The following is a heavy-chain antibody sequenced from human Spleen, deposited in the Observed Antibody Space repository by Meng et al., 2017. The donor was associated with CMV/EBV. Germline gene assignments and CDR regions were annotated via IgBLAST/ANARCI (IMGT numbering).Heavy chain of an antibody. J-gene: IGHJ4*02. CDR3: ARMRRYFFDY. Sequence: GESLKISCAVSGLTVSSDYVTWVRQAPGKGLEWVSVIYDSGTTYYADSVKGRFTIYRDNSRNTVSLQMNSLRAEDTAVYYCARMRRYFFDYWGQGALVTVSS. V-gene: IGHV3-53*01. CDR1: GLTVSSDY. CDR2: IYDSGTT.